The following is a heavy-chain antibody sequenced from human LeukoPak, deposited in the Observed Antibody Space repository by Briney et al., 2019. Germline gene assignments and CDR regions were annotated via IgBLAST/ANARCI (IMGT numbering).Heavy chain of an antibody. CDR1: GPSISNYY. Sequence: SETLSLTCTLSGPSISNYYWSWIRQPPEKGLEWIGYIYYNGCTNNNHSLKSRVTISLDTSKNQSSLKLSSVTTADTAVYYWARGADCSSTSCYGHWFDPWGQGTLVTVSS. J-gene: IGHJ5*02. V-gene: IGHV4-59*01. CDR3: ARGADCSSTSCYGHWFDP. D-gene: IGHD2-2*01. CDR2: IYYNGCT.